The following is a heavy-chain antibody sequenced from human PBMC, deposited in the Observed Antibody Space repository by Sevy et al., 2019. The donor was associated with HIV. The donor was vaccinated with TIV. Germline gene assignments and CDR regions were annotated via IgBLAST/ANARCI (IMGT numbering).Heavy chain of an antibody. CDR2: FAPQYGET. CDR3: TTVGLRYYSGSSSYQGDWFDP. V-gene: IGHV1-24*01. Sequence: ASVKVSCKVSGYTLTKLSIHWVRQAPGKGLEWMGEFAPQYGETIYAQRFQGRLTMTEDTSPDTAFMELSSLPSEDTAIYYCTTVGLRYYSGSSSYQGDWFDPWGQGTLVTVSS. CDR1: GYTLTKLS. J-gene: IGHJ5*02. D-gene: IGHD2-15*01.